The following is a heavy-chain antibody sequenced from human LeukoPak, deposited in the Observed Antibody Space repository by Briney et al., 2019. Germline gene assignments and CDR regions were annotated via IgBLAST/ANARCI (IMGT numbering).Heavy chain of an antibody. CDR2: IYYSGST. CDR3: ARDIEGTGWFDP. D-gene: IGHD2-15*01. V-gene: IGHV4-39*07. CDR1: GGSISSSSYY. J-gene: IGHJ5*02. Sequence: ASETLPLTCTVSGGSISSSSYYWGWIRQPPGKGLEWIGSIYYSGSTYYNPSLKSRVTISVDTSKNQFSLKLSSVTAADTAVYYCARDIEGTGWFDPWGQGKLVTVSS.